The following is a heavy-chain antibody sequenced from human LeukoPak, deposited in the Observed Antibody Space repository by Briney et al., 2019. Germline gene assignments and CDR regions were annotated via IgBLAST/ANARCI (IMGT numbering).Heavy chain of an antibody. J-gene: IGHJ4*02. CDR3: AARPSTSSVRHFDF. CDR2: ISAKGGST. D-gene: IGHD6-13*01. CDR1: GFTFSTYV. Sequence: PGGSLRLSCAASGFTFSTYVMNWVRQAPGQGLEWVSRISAKGGSTDYADFVKGRFTISRDNAKNTLNLQMNSLSAEDTAIYYCAARPSTSSVRHFDFWGQGTLVTVSS. V-gene: IGHV3-23*01.